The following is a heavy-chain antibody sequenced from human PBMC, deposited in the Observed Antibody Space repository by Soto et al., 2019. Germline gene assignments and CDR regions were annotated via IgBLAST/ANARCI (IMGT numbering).Heavy chain of an antibody. CDR2: ISAHNGNT. J-gene: IGHJ4*02. D-gene: IGHD4-17*01. CDR3: ARGTYGDY. Sequence: QVHLVQSGAEVKKPGASVKVSCKGSGYGFTTYGITWVRQAPGQGLEWMAWISAHNGNTNYAQKLQGRVTVTRDTSTSTAYMELRSLRSHDTAVYSCARGTYGDYWGQGALVTVSS. V-gene: IGHV1-18*01. CDR1: GYGFTTYG.